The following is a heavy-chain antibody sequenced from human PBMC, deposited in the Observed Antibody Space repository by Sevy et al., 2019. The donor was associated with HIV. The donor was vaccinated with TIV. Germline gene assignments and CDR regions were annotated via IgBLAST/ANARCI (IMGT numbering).Heavy chain of an antibody. J-gene: IGHJ4*02. D-gene: IGHD5-18*01. CDR3: AKLQIWPDFDY. V-gene: IGHV3-23*01. CDR2: ISGNNYNT. CDR1: GFTFSTFA. Sequence: GGSLRLSCAASGFTFSTFAMSWVRQAPGKGLEWVSTISGNNYNTYYADSVKGRFSISRDNSKSTMYLQMNSLRAEDTAVYYCAKLQIWPDFDYWGQGTLATVSS.